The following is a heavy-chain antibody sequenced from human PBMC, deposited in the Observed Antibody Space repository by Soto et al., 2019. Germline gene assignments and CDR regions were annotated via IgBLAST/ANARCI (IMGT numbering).Heavy chain of an antibody. CDR2: IYYSGST. CDR1: GGSISSGGAYY. J-gene: IGHJ4*02. Sequence: SETLSLTCAFAGGSISSGGAYYWSWIRQSPGKGLEWSAYIYYSGSTFYNSSLKSRVTMSVDTAKNQFSLKVSSVTAADTAVYYCARSPKGLGNFDYWGQG. D-gene: IGHD3-10*01. V-gene: IGHV4-30-4*01. CDR3: ARSPKGLGNFDY.